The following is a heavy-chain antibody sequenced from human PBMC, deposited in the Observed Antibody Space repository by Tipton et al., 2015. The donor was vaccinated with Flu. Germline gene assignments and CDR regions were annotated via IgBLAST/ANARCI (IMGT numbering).Heavy chain of an antibody. J-gene: IGHJ4*02. CDR3: ARDYTVGAPDY. CDR1: GFTFSSYW. CDR2: IKQDGSEK. V-gene: IGHV3-7*01. Sequence: SLRLSCAASGFTFSSYWMSWVRQAPGKGLEWVASIKQDGSEKYYVDSVKGRFTISRDNAKNSLYLQMNSLRAEDTAVYYCARDYTVGAPDYWGQGTLVTVSS. D-gene: IGHD1-26*01.